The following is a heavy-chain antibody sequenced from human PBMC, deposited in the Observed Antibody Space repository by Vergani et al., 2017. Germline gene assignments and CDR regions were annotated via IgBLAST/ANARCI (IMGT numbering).Heavy chain of an antibody. CDR1: GGSFSGYH. CDR3: ARARGDSVWDVLVD. D-gene: IGHD3-16*01. Sequence: QVQLQQWGAGLLKPSETLSLTCAVYGGSFSGYHWSWIRQPPGKGLEWIGEINHSGSTNYNPSLKSRVTISVDTSKNHFSLKLRSVTAADTAVYYCARARGDSVWDVLVDWGQGTLVTVSS. J-gene: IGHJ4*02. CDR2: INHSGST. V-gene: IGHV4-34*01.